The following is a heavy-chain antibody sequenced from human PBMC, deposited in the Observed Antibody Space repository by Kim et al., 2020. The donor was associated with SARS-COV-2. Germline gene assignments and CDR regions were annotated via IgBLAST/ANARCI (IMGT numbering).Heavy chain of an antibody. J-gene: IGHJ6*02. CDR2: ISSSSSYI. D-gene: IGHD2-2*01. CDR1: GFTFSSYS. V-gene: IGHV3-21*01. Sequence: GGSLRLSCAASGFTFSSYSMNWVRQAPGKGLEWVSSISSSSSYIYYADSVKGRFTISRDNAKNSLYLQMNSLRAEDTAVYYCARDRYCSSTSCSTFYYYYGMDVWGQGTTVTVSS. CDR3: ARDRYCSSTSCSTFYYYYGMDV.